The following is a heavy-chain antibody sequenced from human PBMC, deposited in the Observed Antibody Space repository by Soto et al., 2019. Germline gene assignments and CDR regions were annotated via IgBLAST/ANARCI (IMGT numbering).Heavy chain of an antibody. CDR1: GFTFSNAW. Sequence: EVQLVESGGGLVKPGGSLRLSCAASGFTFSNAWMSWVRQAPGKGLEWVGRIKSKTDGGTTDYAAPVKGRFIISRDDSKNTLYLQMNSLKTEDTAVYYCTTGRGKVGIPHYWGQGTLVTVSS. V-gene: IGHV3-15*01. CDR3: TTGRGKVGIPHY. D-gene: IGHD1-26*01. CDR2: IKSKTDGGTT. J-gene: IGHJ4*02.